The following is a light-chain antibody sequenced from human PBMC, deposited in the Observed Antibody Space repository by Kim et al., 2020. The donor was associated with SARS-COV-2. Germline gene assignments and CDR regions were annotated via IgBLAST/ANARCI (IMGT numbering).Light chain of an antibody. CDR3: QAWDKYMD. CDR1: KLGDKY. CDR2: QDN. J-gene: IGLJ2*01. V-gene: IGLV3-1*01. Sequence: SYELTQPPSVSVSPGQTASITCSGDKLGDKYTSWYQQRPGRTPVLVIYQDNERPSGIPERFSGSNSGNTATLTISGTQSIDEADYFCQAWDKYMDFGGGTRLTVL.